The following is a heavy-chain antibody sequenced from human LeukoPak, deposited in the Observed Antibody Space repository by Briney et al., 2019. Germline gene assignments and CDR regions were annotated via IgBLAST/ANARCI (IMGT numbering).Heavy chain of an antibody. D-gene: IGHD3-22*01. CDR1: GGSISSGGYS. J-gene: IGHJ5*02. V-gene: IGHV4-30-2*01. CDR2: IYHSGRT. CDR3: ARFRSSGYYDWFDP. Sequence: SETLPLTCAVSGGSISSGGYSWGWIRQPPGRGLEWIGYIYHSGRTYYNPSLKSRVTISVDRSKNQFSLKLSSVTAADTAVYYCARFRSSGYYDWFDPWGQGTLVTVSS.